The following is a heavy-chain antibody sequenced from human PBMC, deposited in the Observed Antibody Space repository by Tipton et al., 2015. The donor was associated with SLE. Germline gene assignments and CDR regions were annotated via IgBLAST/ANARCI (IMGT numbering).Heavy chain of an antibody. CDR1: SGSISSHY. V-gene: IGHV4-59*11. Sequence: TLSLTCTVSSGSISSHYWTWIRQPPGNQLEWIGYIRYSGRTEYNAAVESRAVISLDTSKNQLSLKLSSVTAADTAVYYCAREVAVAGYWYFDLWGRGTLVTVSS. CDR3: AREVAVAGYWYFDL. J-gene: IGHJ2*01. CDR2: IRYSGRT. D-gene: IGHD6-19*01.